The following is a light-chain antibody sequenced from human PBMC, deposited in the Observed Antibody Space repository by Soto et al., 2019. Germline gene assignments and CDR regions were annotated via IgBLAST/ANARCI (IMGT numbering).Light chain of an antibody. J-gene: IGKJ1*01. CDR1: QSVSSSY. CDR3: QQYGSPRT. CDR2: GAS. Sequence: EIVLTQSPGTLSLSPGERATLSCRASQSVSSSYLAWYQQKPGQAPRLLIYGASSRATGIPDRFSGSGSGTDFTLTISRLEPEAFAVYYCQQYGSPRTFGQGTKVEIK. V-gene: IGKV3-20*01.